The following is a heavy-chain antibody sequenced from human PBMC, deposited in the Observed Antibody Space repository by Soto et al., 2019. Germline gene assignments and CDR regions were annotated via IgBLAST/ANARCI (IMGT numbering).Heavy chain of an antibody. Sequence: ASVKVSCKASGYTFTGYYMHWVRQAPGQGLEWMGWINPNSGGTNYAQKFQGWVTMTRDTSISTAYMELSRLRSDDTAVYYCARMRSTGDQSVKFGLFDYWGQGTLVTVSS. V-gene: IGHV1-2*04. CDR3: ARMRSTGDQSVKFGLFDY. J-gene: IGHJ4*02. D-gene: IGHD7-27*01. CDR1: GYTFTGYY. CDR2: INPNSGGT.